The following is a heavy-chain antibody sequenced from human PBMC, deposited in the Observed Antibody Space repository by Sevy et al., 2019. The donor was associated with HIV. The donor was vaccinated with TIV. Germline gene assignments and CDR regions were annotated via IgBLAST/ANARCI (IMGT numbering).Heavy chain of an antibody. D-gene: IGHD3-22*01. CDR2: ISGSGGSS. CDR1: EFRLSNYA. J-gene: IGHJ4*02. V-gene: IGHV3-23*01. CDR3: AKGLYYDNSLLDY. Sequence: GGSLRLSCVASEFRLSNYAMNWVRQAPGKGLEWVSGISGSGGSSYYADSVKGRFTISRDNSNNPLYLQMNSLRAEDTAMYYYAKGLYYDNSLLDYWGQGILVTVSS.